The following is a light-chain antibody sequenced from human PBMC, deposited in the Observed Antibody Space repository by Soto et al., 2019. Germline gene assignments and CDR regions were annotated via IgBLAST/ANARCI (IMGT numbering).Light chain of an antibody. CDR2: LGS. CDR3: MQALQTPS. Sequence: DIVMTQSPLSLPVTPGEPASISCRSSQSLLHSNGYNYLDWYLQKPGQSPQLLIYLGSNRASGVPDRFSGSGSGTDFTLQISRVEAEDAGVYYCMQALQTPSFGGGTKVDIK. CDR1: QSLLHSNGYNY. V-gene: IGKV2-28*01. J-gene: IGKJ4*01.